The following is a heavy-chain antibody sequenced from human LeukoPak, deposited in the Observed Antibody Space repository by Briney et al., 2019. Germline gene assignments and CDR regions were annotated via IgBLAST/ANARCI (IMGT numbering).Heavy chain of an antibody. D-gene: IGHD6-19*01. J-gene: IGHJ4*02. Sequence: AGGSLRLSCAASGFRFSSYEMNWVRQAPGKGLEWVSYISSSGSTIYYADSVEGRFTISRDNAKNSLYLQMNSLRVEDTAVYYCARASSGWYYFDYWGQGTLVTVSS. V-gene: IGHV3-48*03. CDR3: ARASSGWYYFDY. CDR1: GFRFSSYE. CDR2: ISSSGSTI.